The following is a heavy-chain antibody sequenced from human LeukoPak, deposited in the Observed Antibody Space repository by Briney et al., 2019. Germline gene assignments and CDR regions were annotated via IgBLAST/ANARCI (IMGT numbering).Heavy chain of an antibody. V-gene: IGHV3-23*01. CDR1: GFTFRSYA. CDR3: AKIPHYYYGPGSFQFDY. Sequence: GGSLRLSSAASGFTFRSYAMSWVRQAPGEGLEWVSAISGSGGSGGSTDYADSVKGRFTISRDNSKNTLYLHMNSLRAEDTAVYYCAKIPHYYYGPGSFQFDYWGQGTLVAVSS. D-gene: IGHD3-10*01. J-gene: IGHJ4*02. CDR2: ISGSGGSGGST.